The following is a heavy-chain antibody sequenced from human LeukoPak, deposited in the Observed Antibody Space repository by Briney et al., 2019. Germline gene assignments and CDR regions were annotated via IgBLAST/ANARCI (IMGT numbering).Heavy chain of an antibody. D-gene: IGHD4-23*01. CDR1: GGSISSTNYY. CDR3: ARDHGNIAWYYY. V-gene: IGHV4-39*07. Sequence: PSETLSLTCTVSGGSISSTNYYWGWICQSPGKGLEWIGTIHYSGSTYYNPSLKSRVIISVDTSKNQLSLKLSSVTAADTAVYYCARDHGNIAWYYYWGQGTLVTVSS. J-gene: IGHJ4*02. CDR2: IHYSGST.